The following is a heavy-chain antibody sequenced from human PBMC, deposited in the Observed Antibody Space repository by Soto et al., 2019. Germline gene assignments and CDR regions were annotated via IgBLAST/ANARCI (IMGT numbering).Heavy chain of an antibody. Sequence: ASVKVSCKASGYTFTSYDINWVRQATGQGLEWMGWMNPNSGNTGYAQKFQGRVTMTRNTSTSTVYMELSSLRSEDTAVYYCARAEEGDGYNSPTFAYWGQGTLVTVSS. CDR1: GYTFTSYD. CDR3: ARAEEGDGYNSPTFAY. J-gene: IGHJ4*02. CDR2: MNPNSGNT. D-gene: IGHD5-12*01. V-gene: IGHV1-8*01.